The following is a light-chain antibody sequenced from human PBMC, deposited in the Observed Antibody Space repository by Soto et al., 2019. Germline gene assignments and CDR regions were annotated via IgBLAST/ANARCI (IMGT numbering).Light chain of an antibody. CDR3: QQYNNWPPLT. V-gene: IGKV3-15*01. CDR2: GAS. CDR1: QSVSGN. Sequence: EIVMTQSPATLSVSPGESATLSCRASQSVSGNLAWYQQKPGQAPRLLIYGASTRATGIPARFSGSGSGTEFTLTINSLQSEDFAVYYCQQYNNWPPLTFGGGTKVEIK. J-gene: IGKJ4*01.